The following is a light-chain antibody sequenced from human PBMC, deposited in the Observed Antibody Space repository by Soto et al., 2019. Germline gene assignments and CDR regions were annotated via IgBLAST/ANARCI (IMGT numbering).Light chain of an antibody. V-gene: IGLV2-14*01. Sequence: QSVLTQPASVSGSPGQSITMSCTGTSSDFGGYNYVSWYQQHPGKAPKIMIYEVSNRPSGVSNRFSGSKSGNTASLTISGLQAEDEADYYCSSFTSSSTLGYVFGTGTKLTVL. J-gene: IGLJ1*01. CDR2: EVS. CDR1: SSDFGGYNY. CDR3: SSFTSSSTLGYV.